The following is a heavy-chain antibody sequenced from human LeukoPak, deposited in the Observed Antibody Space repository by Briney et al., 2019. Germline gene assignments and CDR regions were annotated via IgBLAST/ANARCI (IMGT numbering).Heavy chain of an antibody. CDR1: GYTFTDCY. V-gene: IGHV1-2*02. CDR2: ISPNNGDT. Sequence: GASVKVSCKPSGYTFTDCYIHWVRQAPGVGLQWMGWISPNNGDTKYAEDFQDRVTMTSDTSISTAYMELTGLTPDDTAVYYCVRSPIGASAYWGRGTLVTVSS. D-gene: IGHD3-10*01. J-gene: IGHJ4*02. CDR3: VRSPIGASAY.